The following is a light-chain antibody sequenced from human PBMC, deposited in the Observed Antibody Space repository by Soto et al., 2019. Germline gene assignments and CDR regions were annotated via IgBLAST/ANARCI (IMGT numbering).Light chain of an antibody. Sequence: DIVMTQSPDSLTVSLGERATIDCKSSQSVLYGSDNKNYLARYQPKSXQAPRLLISGASSRANGIPGRFSASGSGTDLTLTLSRLETADFAAYYCQRYGSSPPITFGQGTRLEIK. CDR1: QSVLYGSDNKNY. CDR2: GAS. CDR3: QRYGSSPPIT. V-gene: IGKV4-1*01. J-gene: IGKJ5*01.